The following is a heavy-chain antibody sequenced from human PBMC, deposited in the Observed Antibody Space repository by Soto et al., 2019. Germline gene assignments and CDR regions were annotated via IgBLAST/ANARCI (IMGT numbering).Heavy chain of an antibody. CDR2: IYYSGST. CDR1: GGPISSYY. J-gene: IGHJ6*02. V-gene: IGHV4-59*01. CDR3: ARDRIGKGTKYGMDV. D-gene: IGHD3-10*01. Sequence: PSETLSLTCTVSGGPISSYYWSWIRQPPGKGLEWIGYIYYSGSTNYNPSLKSRVTISVDTSKNQFSLKLSSVTAADTAVYYCARDRIGKGTKYGMDVWGQGTTVTVS.